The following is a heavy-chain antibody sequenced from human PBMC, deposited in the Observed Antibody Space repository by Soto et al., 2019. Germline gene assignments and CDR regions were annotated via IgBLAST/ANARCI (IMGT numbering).Heavy chain of an antibody. J-gene: IGHJ3*02. Sequence: GESLKISCKGSGYSFTSYWIGWVRQMPGKGLEWRGIIYPGDSDTRYSPSFQGQVTISADKSISTAYLQWSSLKASDTAMYYCARHEKVGGDYRIHDAFDIWGQGTMVTVSS. D-gene: IGHD4-4*01. CDR2: IYPGDSDT. CDR1: GYSFTSYW. V-gene: IGHV5-51*01. CDR3: ARHEKVGGDYRIHDAFDI.